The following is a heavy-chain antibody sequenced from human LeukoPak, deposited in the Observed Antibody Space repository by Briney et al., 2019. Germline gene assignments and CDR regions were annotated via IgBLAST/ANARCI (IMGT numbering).Heavy chain of an antibody. CDR3: ARGPGYSGYDYGDY. CDR2: IYYSGST. V-gene: IGHV4-59*12. J-gene: IGHJ4*02. D-gene: IGHD5-12*01. CDR1: GGSISSYY. Sequence: SETLSLTCTVSGGSISSYYWSWIRQPPGKGLEWIGYIYYSGSTNYNPSLKSRVTMSVDTSKNQFSLKLGSVTAADTAVYYCARGPGYSGYDYGDYWGQGTLVTVSS.